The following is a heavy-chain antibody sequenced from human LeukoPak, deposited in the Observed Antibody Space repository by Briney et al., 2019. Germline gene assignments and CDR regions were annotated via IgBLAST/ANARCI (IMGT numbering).Heavy chain of an antibody. CDR1: GYTFTSYG. V-gene: IGHV1-18*01. CDR3: ARENYDSSGYYGFDY. Sequence: GASVKVSCKASGYTFTSYGISWVPQAPGQGLEWMGWISAYNGNTNYAQKLQGRVTMTTDTSTSTAYMELRSLRSDDTAVYYCARENYDSSGYYGFDYWGQGTLVTVSS. CDR2: ISAYNGNT. D-gene: IGHD3-22*01. J-gene: IGHJ4*02.